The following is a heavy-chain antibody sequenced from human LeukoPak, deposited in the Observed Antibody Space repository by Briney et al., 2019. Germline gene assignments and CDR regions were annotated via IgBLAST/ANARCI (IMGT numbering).Heavy chain of an antibody. D-gene: IGHD6-19*01. CDR1: GFTVSSNY. Sequence: GGSLRLSCAASGFTVSSNYMSWVRQAPGKGLEWVSVIYSGGSTCCADSVKGRFTISRDNSKNTLHLQMNSLRAEDTAVYYCANGAVAGGWYYFDYWGQGTPVTVSS. V-gene: IGHV3-53*01. J-gene: IGHJ4*02. CDR3: ANGAVAGGWYYFDY. CDR2: IYSGGST.